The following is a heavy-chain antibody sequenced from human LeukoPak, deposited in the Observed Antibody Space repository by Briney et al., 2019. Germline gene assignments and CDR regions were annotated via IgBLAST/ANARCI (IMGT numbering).Heavy chain of an antibody. CDR3: ASKSTDHGELRFDY. J-gene: IGHJ4*02. V-gene: IGHV4-59*01. D-gene: IGHD4-17*01. CDR1: GDSTNTYF. CDR2: IYYTGTT. Sequence: SETLSLTCTISGDSTNTYFWSWIRQPPGKGLEWIGYIYYTGTTNYNPSLKSRVTISVDTSKNQFSLKVNSVTAADTGVYYCASKSTDHGELRFDYWGQGTLVTVSS.